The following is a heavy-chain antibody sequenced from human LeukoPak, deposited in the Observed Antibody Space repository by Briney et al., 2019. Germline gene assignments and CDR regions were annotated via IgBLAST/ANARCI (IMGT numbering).Heavy chain of an antibody. CDR3: APLYGDYPFY. CDR1: GFTFSSYA. CDR2: ISGSGGST. V-gene: IGHV3-23*01. J-gene: IGHJ4*02. Sequence: PGGSLRLSCAASGFTFSSYAMSWVRQAPGKGLEWVSAISGSGGSTYYADSVKGRFTISRDDSKNTLYLQMNSLRAEDTAVYYCAPLYGDYPFYWGQGTLVTVSS. D-gene: IGHD4-17*01.